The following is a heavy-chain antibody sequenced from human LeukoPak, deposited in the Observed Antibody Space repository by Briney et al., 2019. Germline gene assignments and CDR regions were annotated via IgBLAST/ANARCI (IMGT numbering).Heavy chain of an antibody. Sequence: SETLSLTCTVSGGSISSGGYYWSWIRQHPGKGLEWIGYIYYSGSTYYNPSLKSRVTISVDTPKNQFSLKLSSVTAADTAVYYCARDSTYYFDYWGQGTLVTVSS. CDR2: IYYSGST. V-gene: IGHV4-31*03. CDR3: ARDSTYYFDY. J-gene: IGHJ4*02. CDR1: GGSISSGGYY.